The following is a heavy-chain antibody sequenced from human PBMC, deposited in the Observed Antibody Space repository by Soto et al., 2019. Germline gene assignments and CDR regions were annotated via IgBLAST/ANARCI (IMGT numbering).Heavy chain of an antibody. Sequence: GGSLRLSCAASGFTFSSYAMSWVRQAPGKGLEWVSAISGSGGSTYYADSVKGRFTISRDNSKNTLYLQMNSLRAEDTAVYYCAKGKDYYDSSGYYDYWGQGTLVTSPQ. CDR2: ISGSGGST. CDR1: GFTFSSYA. D-gene: IGHD3-22*01. J-gene: IGHJ4*02. V-gene: IGHV3-23*01. CDR3: AKGKDYYDSSGYYDY.